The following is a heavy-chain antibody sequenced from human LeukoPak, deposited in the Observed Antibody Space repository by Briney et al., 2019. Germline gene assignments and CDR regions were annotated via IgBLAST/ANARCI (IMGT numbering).Heavy chain of an antibody. Sequence: GGSLRLSCAASGFTFSSYGMHWVRQAPGKGLEWVAVIWYDGSKKDYADSAKGRFTISRDNSKNTLYLQMNSLRAEDTAVYYCARQTTPHFDKWGQGTLVTVSS. V-gene: IGHV3-33*01. CDR3: ARQTTPHFDK. CDR1: GFTFSSYG. CDR2: IWYDGSKK. D-gene: IGHD4-11*01. J-gene: IGHJ4*02.